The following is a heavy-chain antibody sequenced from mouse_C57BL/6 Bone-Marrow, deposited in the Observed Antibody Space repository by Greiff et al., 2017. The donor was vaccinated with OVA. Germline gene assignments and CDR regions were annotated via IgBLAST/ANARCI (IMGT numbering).Heavy chain of an antibody. Sequence: EVKVVESGGGLVKPGGSLKLSCAASGFTFSDYGMHWVRQAPEKGLEWVAYISSGSSTIYYADTVKGRFTISRDNAKNTLFLQMTSLRSEDTAMYYCARNMRFAYWGQGTLVTVSA. J-gene: IGHJ3*01. CDR1: GFTFSDYG. V-gene: IGHV5-17*01. CDR2: ISSGSSTI. CDR3: ARNMRFAY.